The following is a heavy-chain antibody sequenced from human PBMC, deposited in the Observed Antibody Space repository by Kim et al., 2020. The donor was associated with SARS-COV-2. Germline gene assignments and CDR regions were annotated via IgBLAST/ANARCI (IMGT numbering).Heavy chain of an antibody. CDR3: ATFANYPYYDYGLDV. CDR1: GYALSDLA. D-gene: IGHD1-7*01. V-gene: IGHV1-24*01. Sequence: ASVKVSCNISGYALSDLAIHLVRQAPGGGLEWMGGFDPEGGETVYAQKFQGRVTLTEDTSTDTAYMEVNGLKSDDTAVFFCATFANYPYYDYGLDVWGQGTPVTVSS. J-gene: IGHJ6*02. CDR2: FDPEGGET.